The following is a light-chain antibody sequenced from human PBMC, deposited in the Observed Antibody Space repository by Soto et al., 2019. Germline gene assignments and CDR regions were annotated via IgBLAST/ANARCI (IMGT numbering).Light chain of an antibody. CDR2: GAS. V-gene: IGKV3-20*01. J-gene: IGKJ1*01. CDR3: QHYGTTPWT. Sequence: ETVLTQSPGTLSLSPGERVTLSCRASQSVCSRCLAWYQQKPGQSPRLLIYGASSRATGIPDRFSGSGSGTAFTLTISRLEPEDFAVYYFQHYGTTPWTFGQGTKVGIK. CDR1: QSVCSRC.